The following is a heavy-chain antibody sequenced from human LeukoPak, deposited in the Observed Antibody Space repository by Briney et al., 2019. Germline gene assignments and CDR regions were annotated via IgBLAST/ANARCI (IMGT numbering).Heavy chain of an antibody. D-gene: IGHD2-15*01. CDR1: GFTFSSYS. J-gene: IGHJ4*02. CDR3: ARVAGYCSGGSCYSGYYFDY. CDR2: ISSSSSTI. V-gene: IGHV3-48*01. Sequence: PGGSLRLSCAASGFTFSSYSMNWVRQAPGKGLEWVSYISSSSSTIYYADSVKGRFTISRDNAKNSLYLQMNSLRAEDTAVYYCARVAGYCSGGSCYSGYYFDYWGQGTLVTVSS.